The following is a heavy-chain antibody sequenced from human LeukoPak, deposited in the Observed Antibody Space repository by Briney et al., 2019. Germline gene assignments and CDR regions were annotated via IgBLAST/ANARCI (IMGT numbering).Heavy chain of an antibody. CDR2: INHSGST. J-gene: IGHJ4*02. CDR1: GGSFSGYY. Sequence: SETLSLTCAVYGGSFSGYYWSWIRQPPGKGLEWIGEINHSGSTNYNASLKSRVTISIDTSKNQISLRLTSVTATDTAMYYCARQTGSGLFTLPGGQGTLVTVSS. V-gene: IGHV4-34*01. D-gene: IGHD3/OR15-3a*01. CDR3: ARQTGSGLFTLP.